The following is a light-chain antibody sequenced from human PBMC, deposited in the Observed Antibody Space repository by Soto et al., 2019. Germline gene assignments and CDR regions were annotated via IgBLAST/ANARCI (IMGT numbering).Light chain of an antibody. Sequence: DIQMTQSASSLSASVGDRVTITCQASQVISNSLNWYQQKPGKAPKLLIYDISTLEIGVPSRFSGSGSGTDFTFTITGLQPEDIATYYCQQYENLPYTFGQGTKLEI. CDR2: DIS. V-gene: IGKV1-33*01. CDR1: QVISNS. J-gene: IGKJ2*01. CDR3: QQYENLPYT.